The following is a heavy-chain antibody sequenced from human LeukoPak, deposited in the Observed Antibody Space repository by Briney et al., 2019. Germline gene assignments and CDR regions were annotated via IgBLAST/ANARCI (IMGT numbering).Heavy chain of an antibody. J-gene: IGHJ3*01. CDR3: ARAVGPFDF. CDR2: INSDGGST. V-gene: IGHV3-74*01. CDR1: GFTFSSYW. Sequence: PGGSLRLSCAASGFTFSSYWMYWVRQAPGKGLECVSRINSDGGSTVYADSVEGRFTISRDNAKNTLYLQMNSLRAEDTAVYYCARAVGPFDFWFQGTMVTVSA.